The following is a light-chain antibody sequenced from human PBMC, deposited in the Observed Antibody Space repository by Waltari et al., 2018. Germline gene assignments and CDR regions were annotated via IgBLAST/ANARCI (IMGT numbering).Light chain of an antibody. CDR3: HHYYIPPLT. V-gene: IGKV4-1*01. Sequence: DIVLTQSPDSLAVSLGERATINCKSSQGLLSSSNSKTYIAWYQQKPGQPPKLLINWASARGSGVPDRFSGSGSGTDFTLTISSLQAEDVAVYYCHHYYIPPLTFGQGTRLEIK. CDR1: QGLLSSSNSKTY. J-gene: IGKJ5*01. CDR2: WAS.